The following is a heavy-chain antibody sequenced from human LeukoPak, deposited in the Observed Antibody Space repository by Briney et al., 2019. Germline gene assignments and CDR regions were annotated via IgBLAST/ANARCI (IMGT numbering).Heavy chain of an antibody. CDR3: ARTRRQWLGYFDY. CDR2: INHSGST. J-gene: IGHJ4*02. Sequence: SETLSLTCAVYGGSFSGYYWSWIRQPPGKGLEWIGEINHSGSTNYNPSLKSRVTISVDTSKNQFPLKLSSVTAADTAVYYCARTRRQWLGYFDYWGQGTLVTVSS. V-gene: IGHV4-34*01. D-gene: IGHD6-19*01. CDR1: GGSFSGYY.